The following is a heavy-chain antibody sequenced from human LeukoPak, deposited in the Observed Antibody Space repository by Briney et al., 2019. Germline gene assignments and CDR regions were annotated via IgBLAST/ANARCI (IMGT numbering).Heavy chain of an antibody. Sequence: SETLSLTCTVSGGSISSYYWSWIRQPPGKGLEWIGYIYYSGSTTYNPSLKSRVTISVDTSKHQFSLKLSSVTAADTAVYYCARQPHGAFDIWGQGTMVTVSS. V-gene: IGHV4-59*01. CDR3: ARQPHGAFDI. CDR1: GGSISSYY. J-gene: IGHJ3*02. CDR2: IYYSGST.